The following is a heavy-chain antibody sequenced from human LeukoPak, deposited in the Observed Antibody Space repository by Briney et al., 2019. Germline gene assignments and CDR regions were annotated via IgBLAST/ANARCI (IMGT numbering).Heavy chain of an antibody. V-gene: IGHV4-30-2*01. Sequence: PSETLSLTCAVSGGSISSGGYSWSWIRQPPGKGLEWIGDIYHSGSTYYNPSLKSRVIISVDRSKNQFSLNLSSVTAADTAVYYCARGYTYNYYFDYWGQGTLVTVSS. CDR2: IYHSGST. CDR3: ARGYTYNYYFDY. CDR1: GGSISSGGYS. J-gene: IGHJ4*02. D-gene: IGHD5-18*01.